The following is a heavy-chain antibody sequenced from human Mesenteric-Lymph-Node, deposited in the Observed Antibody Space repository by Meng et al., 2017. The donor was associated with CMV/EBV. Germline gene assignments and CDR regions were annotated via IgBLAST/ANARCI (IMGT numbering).Heavy chain of an antibody. D-gene: IGHD5-18*01. CDR2: IIPIFGTA. V-gene: IGHV1-69*05. CDR1: GGTFSSYA. CDR3: ARDHSLHGYSYGWEYDY. Sequence: SVKVSCKASGGTFSSYAISWVRQAPGQGLEWMGGIIPIFGTANYAQKFQGRVTMTTDTSTSTAYMELRSLRSDDTAVYYCARDHSLHGYSYGWEYDYWGQGTLVTVSS. J-gene: IGHJ4*02.